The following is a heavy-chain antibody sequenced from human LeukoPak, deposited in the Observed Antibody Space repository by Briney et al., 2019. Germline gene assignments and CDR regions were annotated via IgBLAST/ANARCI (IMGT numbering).Heavy chain of an antibody. D-gene: IGHD3-22*01. Sequence: GASVKVSCKVSGYTFTELSMHWVRQAPGKGLEWMGGFDPEDGETIYAQKFQGRVTMTEDTSTDTAYMELSSLRSEDTAVYYCAGALSMIVDNWFDPWGQGTLVTVSS. V-gene: IGHV1-24*01. CDR2: FDPEDGET. CDR3: AGALSMIVDNWFDP. CDR1: GYTFTELS. J-gene: IGHJ5*02.